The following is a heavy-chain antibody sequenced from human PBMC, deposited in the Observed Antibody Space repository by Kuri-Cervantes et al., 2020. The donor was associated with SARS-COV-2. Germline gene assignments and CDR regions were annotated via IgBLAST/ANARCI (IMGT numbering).Heavy chain of an antibody. CDR3: ARDIIHCSSTSCYTGSYYYGMDV. CDR1: GGTFSSYA. CDR2: IIPILGIA. J-gene: IGHJ6*02. V-gene: IGHV1-69*04. Sequence: SVKVSCKVSGGTFSSYAISWVRQAPGQGLEWMGRIIPILGIANYAQKFQGRVTITADKSTSTAYMELSSLRSEDAAVYYCARDIIHCSSTSCYTGSYYYGMDVWGQGTTVTVSS. D-gene: IGHD2-2*02.